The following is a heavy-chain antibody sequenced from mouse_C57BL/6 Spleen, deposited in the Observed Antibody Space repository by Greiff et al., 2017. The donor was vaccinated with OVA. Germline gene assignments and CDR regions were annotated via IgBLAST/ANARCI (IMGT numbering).Heavy chain of an antibody. CDR2: IYPGDGDT. Sequence: VKLMESGAELVKPGASVKISCKASGYAFSSYWMNWVKQRPGKGLEWIGQIYPGDGDTNYNGKFKGKATLTADKSSSTAYMQLSSLTSEDSAVYFCARGPTVVGGVDYWGQGTTLTVSS. CDR3: ARGPTVVGGVDY. CDR1: GYAFSSYW. V-gene: IGHV1-80*01. J-gene: IGHJ2*01. D-gene: IGHD1-1*01.